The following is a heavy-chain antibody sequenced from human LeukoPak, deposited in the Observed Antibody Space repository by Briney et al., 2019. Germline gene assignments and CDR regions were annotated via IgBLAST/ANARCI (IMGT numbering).Heavy chain of an antibody. CDR2: IYYSGST. Sequence: PSQTLSLTCTVSGGSISSGDYYWSWIRQPPGKGLEWIGYIYYSGSTNYNPSLKSRVTISVDTPKKQFALKLSSVTAADTAVYYCAREGYYSGNYGYWGQETLVTVSS. V-gene: IGHV4-30-4*08. CDR1: GGSISSGDYY. J-gene: IGHJ4*02. CDR3: AREGYYSGNYGY. D-gene: IGHD4-23*01.